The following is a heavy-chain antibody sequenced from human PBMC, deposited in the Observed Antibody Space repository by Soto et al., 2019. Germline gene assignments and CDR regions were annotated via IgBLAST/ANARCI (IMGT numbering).Heavy chain of an antibody. V-gene: IGHV3-30*18. CDR1: GFTFSSYG. J-gene: IGHJ4*02. Sequence: PGGSLRLSCAASGFTFSSYGMHWVRQAPGKGLEWVAVISYDGSNKYYADYVRGRFTISRDNSKNTLYLQMNSLRAEDTAVYYCGKERSTEDYFDYWGQGKLVTVAS. CDR2: ISYDGSNK. CDR3: GKERSTEDYFDY.